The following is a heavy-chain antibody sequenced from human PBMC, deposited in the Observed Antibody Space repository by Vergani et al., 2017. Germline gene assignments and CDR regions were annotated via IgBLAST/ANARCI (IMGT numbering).Heavy chain of an antibody. D-gene: IGHD6-13*01. CDR3: ARDRSAEYSSSWYPTHNYYYYYMDV. CDR2: IYTSGST. V-gene: IGHV4-61*02. CDR1: GGSISSGSYY. J-gene: IGHJ6*03. Sequence: QVQLQESGPGLVKPSQTLSLTCTVSGGSISSGSYYWSWIRQPAGKGLEWIGRIYTSGSTNYNPSLKSRVTISVDTSKNQFSLKLSSVTAADTAVYYCARDRSAEYSSSWYPTHNYYYYYMDVWGKGTTVTVSS.